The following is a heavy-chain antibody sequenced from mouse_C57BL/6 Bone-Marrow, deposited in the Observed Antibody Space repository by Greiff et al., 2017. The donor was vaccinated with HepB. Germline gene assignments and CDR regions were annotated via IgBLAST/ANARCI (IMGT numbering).Heavy chain of an antibody. Sequence: QVQLKQPGAELVMPGASVKLSCKASGYTFTSYWMHWVKQRPGQGLEWIGEIDPSDSYTNYNQKFKGKSTLTVDKSSSTAYMQLSSLTSEDSAVYYCARDYYGSSYVGVDYGGQGTSLTVSA. CDR3: ARDYYGSSYVGVDY. D-gene: IGHD1-1*01. CDR2: IDPSDSYT. J-gene: IGHJ2*03. CDR1: GYTFTSYW. V-gene: IGHV1-69*01.